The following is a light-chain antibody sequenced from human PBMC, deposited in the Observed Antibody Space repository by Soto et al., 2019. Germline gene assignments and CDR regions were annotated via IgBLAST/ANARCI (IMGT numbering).Light chain of an antibody. CDR3: QQYGSSPVT. CDR2: GAS. Sequence: EIVLTQSPGTLSLSPGERATLSCRDSQSLSSSYLAWYQQKPGQAPRLLIYGASSRATGIPDRFSGSGSGTDFTLTISRLEPEDFAVYYCQQYGSSPVTFGQGTKVEIK. CDR1: QSLSSSY. J-gene: IGKJ1*01. V-gene: IGKV3-20*01.